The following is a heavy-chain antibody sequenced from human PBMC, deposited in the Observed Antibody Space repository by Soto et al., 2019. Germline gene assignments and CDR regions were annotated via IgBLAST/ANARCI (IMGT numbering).Heavy chain of an antibody. V-gene: IGHV3-33*01. CDR2: VWFDGSKE. CDR3: ARTVGYSPDC. J-gene: IGHJ4*02. D-gene: IGHD3-22*01. CDR1: GYSFASHG. Sequence: QVQLVESGGGVVQPGRSLRLSCAGSGYSFASHGIHWVRQAPGKGLEWLAIVWFDGSKEYYADSVKGRFTVSRDNSINTAYLQINSLRADDTDVYYCARTVGYSPDCWGQGTLVTVSS.